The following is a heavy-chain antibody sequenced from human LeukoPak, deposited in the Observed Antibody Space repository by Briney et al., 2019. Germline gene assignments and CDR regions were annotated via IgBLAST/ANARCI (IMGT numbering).Heavy chain of an antibody. CDR1: GFTFSNYA. D-gene: IGHD3-3*01. CDR2: ISGSGGST. Sequence: GGSLRLSCATSGFTFSNYAMSWVRQAPGKGLEWVSAISGSGGSTYYADSVKGRFTISRDNSKNTLYLQMDSLRAEDTAVYYCANTVGDLPYDFWSGYSDYWGQGTLVTVSS. J-gene: IGHJ4*02. V-gene: IGHV3-23*01. CDR3: ANTVGDLPYDFWSGYSDY.